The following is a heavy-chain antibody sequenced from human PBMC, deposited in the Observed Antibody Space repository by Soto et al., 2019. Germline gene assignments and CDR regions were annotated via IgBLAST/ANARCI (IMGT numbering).Heavy chain of an antibody. CDR1: GGTFSNYA. J-gene: IGHJ4*02. D-gene: IGHD5-12*01. CDR3: ARPVEMATISRSYLFY. Sequence: ASVKVSCKASGGTFSNYAINWVRQAPGQGLEWMGGIIPIFGTGNYAQRFQGRVTITADESTSTAYLDLSGLRPEDTAVYYCARPVEMATISRSYLFYWGQGTLVTVSS. CDR2: IIPIFGTG. V-gene: IGHV1-69*13.